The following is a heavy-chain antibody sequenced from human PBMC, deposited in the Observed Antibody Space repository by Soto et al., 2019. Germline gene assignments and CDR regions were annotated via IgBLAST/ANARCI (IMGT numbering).Heavy chain of an antibody. CDR3: ARSGSGYTWFIEF. Sequence: QEQLVQSGAEVKKPGSSVKVSCKASGGLFSSYHISWVRQFPGQGLEWMGGIIPVFQTAYYTQRFQGRVTITADESMTTAYMELSSLRSEDTVIYYCARSGSGYTWFIEFWGQGTLVTVSS. J-gene: IGHJ4*02. CDR2: IIPVFQTA. D-gene: IGHD3-22*01. CDR1: GGLFSSYH. V-gene: IGHV1-69*01.